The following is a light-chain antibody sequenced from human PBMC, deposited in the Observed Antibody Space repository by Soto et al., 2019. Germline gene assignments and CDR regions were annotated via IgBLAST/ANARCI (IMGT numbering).Light chain of an antibody. CDR2: SAS. CDR3: QQYNNWRT. CDR1: QSVSSS. Sequence: EIVMTQSPVTLTVSPGERATLSCRASQSVSSSLAWYQQKPGQAPRLLIYSASARATGIPARFSGSGSGTEFTITISSLQSEDFAIYYCQQYNNWRTFGQGTKVEIK. V-gene: IGKV3-15*01. J-gene: IGKJ1*01.